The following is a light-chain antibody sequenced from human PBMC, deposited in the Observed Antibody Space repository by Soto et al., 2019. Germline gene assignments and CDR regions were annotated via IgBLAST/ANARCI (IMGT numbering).Light chain of an antibody. Sequence: DIPMTQSPSTLSASIGDRVTITCRASQSISSWLAWYQQKPGKVPNLLIYDASSLKSGVPSRFSGSGSGTEFTLTISSLQPDDSATYYCQQYHSYSRTFGPGTKVEIK. CDR1: QSISSW. J-gene: IGKJ1*01. CDR2: DAS. V-gene: IGKV1-5*03. CDR3: QQYHSYSRT.